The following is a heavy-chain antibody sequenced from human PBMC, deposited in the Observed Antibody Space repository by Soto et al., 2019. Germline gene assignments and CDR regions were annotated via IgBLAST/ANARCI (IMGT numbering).Heavy chain of an antibody. CDR3: ARTEIGNGFCFDY. V-gene: IGHV4-4*07. CDR1: GGSISIYY. Sequence: ETLSVTGAGSGGSISIYYWSWIRQPAGKGLEWIGRIYTSGSTNYNPSLKSRVTMSVDTSKNQFSLKLSSVTAADKAVYYCARTEIGNGFCFDYWGQGTLVTVSS. J-gene: IGHJ4*02. D-gene: IGHD2-8*01. CDR2: IYTSGST.